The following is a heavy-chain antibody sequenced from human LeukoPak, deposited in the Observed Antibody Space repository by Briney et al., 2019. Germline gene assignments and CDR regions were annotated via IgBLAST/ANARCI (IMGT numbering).Heavy chain of an antibody. CDR3: AKAPPAGGIAAAGTPHYYYYGMDV. V-gene: IGHV3-30*02. D-gene: IGHD6-13*01. CDR2: IRYDGSNK. CDR1: GFTFSSYG. Sequence: PGGSLRLSCAAPGFTFSSYGMHWVRQAPGKGLEWVAFIRYDGSNKYYADSVKGRFTISRDNSKNTLYLQMNSLRAEDTAVYYCAKAPPAGGIAAAGTPHYYYYGMDVWGQGTTVTVSS. J-gene: IGHJ6*02.